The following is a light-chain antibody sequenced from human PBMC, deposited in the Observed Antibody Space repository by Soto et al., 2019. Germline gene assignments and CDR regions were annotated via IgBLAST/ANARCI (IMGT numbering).Light chain of an antibody. CDR2: GAS. J-gene: IGKJ1*01. Sequence: EFVLTQAPGTLSLSPGESANLSCRDSQSVSSSYLAWYQQKPGQAPRLLIYGASSRATGIPDRFRGSGSVTDFTLTISRLEPEDFAVYYCQQYGSSPGTFGQGTKVDI. V-gene: IGKV3-20*01. CDR3: QQYGSSPGT. CDR1: QSVSSSY.